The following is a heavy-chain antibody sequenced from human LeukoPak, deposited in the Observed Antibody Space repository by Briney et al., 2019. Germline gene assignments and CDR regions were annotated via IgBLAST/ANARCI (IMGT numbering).Heavy chain of an antibody. Sequence: PGGSLRLSCAASGFTFSSYTMHWVRQAPGKGLAYASGISSDGGTTYYGNSVKGRFTISRDNSKNTVYLQMGSLRAEDMAVYYCVRSDCGSASCYTGSNWGQGTLVTVSS. V-gene: IGHV3-64*01. J-gene: IGHJ4*02. D-gene: IGHD2-2*02. CDR3: VRSDCGSASCYTGSN. CDR1: GFTFSSYT. CDR2: ISSDGGTT.